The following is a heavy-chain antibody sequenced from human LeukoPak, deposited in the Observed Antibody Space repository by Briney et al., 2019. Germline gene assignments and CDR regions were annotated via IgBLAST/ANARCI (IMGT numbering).Heavy chain of an antibody. CDR1: GFTFSSYS. J-gene: IGHJ5*02. CDR3: TTINWFDP. Sequence: PGGSLRLSCAASGFTFSSYSMNWVRQAPGKGLEWVSSISSSSSYIYYADSVKGRFTISRDNAKNSLYLQMNSLKTEDTAVYYCTTINWFDPWGQGTLVTVSS. CDR2: ISSSSSYI. D-gene: IGHD1-14*01. V-gene: IGHV3-21*03.